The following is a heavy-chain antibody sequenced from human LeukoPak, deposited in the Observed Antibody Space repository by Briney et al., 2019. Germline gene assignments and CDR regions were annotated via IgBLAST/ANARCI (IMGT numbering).Heavy chain of an antibody. CDR3: ARGLRYSSGWYYFDY. CDR1: GLTVSNNY. Sequence: PGGSLRLSCVASGLTVSNNYMSWVRQAPGKGLEWVSVIYSGGSTYYADSVKGRFTISRDNSKNTLYLQMNSLRAEDTAVYFCARGLRYSSGWYYFDYWGQGTLVTVSS. D-gene: IGHD6-19*01. CDR2: IYSGGST. V-gene: IGHV3-53*01. J-gene: IGHJ4*02.